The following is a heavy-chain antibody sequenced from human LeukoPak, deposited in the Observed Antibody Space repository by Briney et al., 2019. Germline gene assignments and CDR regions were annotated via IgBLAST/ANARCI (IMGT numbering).Heavy chain of an antibody. CDR1: GYTFTGYY. Sequence: ASVKVSCKASGYTFTGYYMHWVRQAPGQGLEWMGWINPNSGGTNYAQKFQGRVTMTRDTSISSAYMELSRLRSDDTAVYYCAREGSSWQIFDYWGQGTLVTVSS. CDR2: INPNSGGT. J-gene: IGHJ4*02. V-gene: IGHV1-2*02. D-gene: IGHD6-13*01. CDR3: AREGSSWQIFDY.